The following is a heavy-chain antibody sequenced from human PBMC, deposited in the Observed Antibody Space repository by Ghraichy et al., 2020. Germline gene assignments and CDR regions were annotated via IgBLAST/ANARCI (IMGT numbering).Heavy chain of an antibody. CDR2: INAGNGNT. CDR1: GYTFTSYA. J-gene: IGHJ3*02. CDR3: AREVIAAAGDAFDI. Sequence: ASVKVSCKASGYTFTSYAMHWVRQAPGQRLEWMGWINAGNGNTKYSQKFQGRVTITRDTSASTAYMELSSLRSEDTAVYYCAREVIAAAGDAFDIWGQGTMVTVSS. D-gene: IGHD6-13*01. V-gene: IGHV1-3*01.